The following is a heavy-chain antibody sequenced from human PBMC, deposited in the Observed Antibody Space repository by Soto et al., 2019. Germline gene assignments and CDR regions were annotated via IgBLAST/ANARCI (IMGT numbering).Heavy chain of an antibody. CDR1: GYFFNDYH. CDR3: PREAGGRNLAAVLLDT. CDR2: INPKNGDT. V-gene: IGHV1-2*02. Sequence: SVKVSCKTAGYFFNDYHMHWVRKAPGQGLEWMGWINPKNGDTNYAQKFQDRVTMTRDTSISTVYIELSRLTSDDTAVYYRPREAGGRNLAAVLLDTWGQGTLVTVSS. D-gene: IGHD3-3*02. J-gene: IGHJ5*02.